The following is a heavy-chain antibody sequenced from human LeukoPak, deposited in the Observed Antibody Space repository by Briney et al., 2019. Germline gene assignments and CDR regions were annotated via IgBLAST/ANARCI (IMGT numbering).Heavy chain of an antibody. Sequence: PSETLSLTCAVYGGSFSGYYWSWIRQPPGKGLEWIGETNHSGSTNYNPSLKSRVTISVDTSKNQFSLKLSSVTAADTAVYYCARAGRYFDWFLDYWGQGTLVTVSS. J-gene: IGHJ4*02. CDR2: TNHSGST. CDR1: GGSFSGYY. D-gene: IGHD3-9*01. CDR3: ARAGRYFDWFLDY. V-gene: IGHV4-34*01.